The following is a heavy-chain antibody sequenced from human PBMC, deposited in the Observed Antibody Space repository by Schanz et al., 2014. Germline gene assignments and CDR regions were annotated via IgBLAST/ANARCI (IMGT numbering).Heavy chain of an antibody. V-gene: IGHV3-66*01. CDR2: IYSGGST. D-gene: IGHD6-19*01. CDR3: AKCIGWYGRCAFDI. J-gene: IGHJ3*02. Sequence: EQVLESGGGSVQPGGSLRVSCAASGFTFSNYWMSWVRQAPGKGLEWVAVIYSGGSTFYTDSVKGRFTISRDNSKNTLYLQMNSLIAEDTAVYYCAKCIGWYGRCAFDIWGQGTMVTVSS. CDR1: GFTFSNYW.